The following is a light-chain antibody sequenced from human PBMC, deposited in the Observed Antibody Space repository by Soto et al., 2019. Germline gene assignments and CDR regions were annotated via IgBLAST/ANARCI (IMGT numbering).Light chain of an antibody. V-gene: IGKV3-15*01. CDR2: VAS. CDR1: QSVSSN. Sequence: EIVMTQSPATLSVSPGERATLSCRASQSVSSNLAWYQQTPGQTPKLLIYVASTRATGIPARFSGSGSGTEFTLTISLLQSEDFAVYYWQQYNVWPLTFGGGTKVEFK. CDR3: QQYNVWPLT. J-gene: IGKJ4*01.